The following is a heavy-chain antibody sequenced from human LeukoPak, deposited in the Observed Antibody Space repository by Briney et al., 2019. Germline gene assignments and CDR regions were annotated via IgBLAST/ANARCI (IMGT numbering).Heavy chain of an antibody. D-gene: IGHD6-19*01. CDR3: ARLEQWLTPY. Sequence: GGSLRLSCAASGFTFSSYSMNWVRQAPGKGLEWVSYISNSSSAIYYADSVKGRFTISRDNAKNSLYLQMNSLRVEDTAVYYCARLEQWLTPYWGQGTLVTVSS. J-gene: IGHJ4*02. CDR2: ISNSSSAI. V-gene: IGHV3-48*01. CDR1: GFTFSSYS.